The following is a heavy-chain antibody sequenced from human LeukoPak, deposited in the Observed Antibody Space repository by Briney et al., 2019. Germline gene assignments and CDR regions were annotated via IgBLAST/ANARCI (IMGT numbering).Heavy chain of an antibody. CDR2: ISWNSGSI. CDR1: GFTFDDYA. V-gene: IGHV3-9*01. CDR3: AKEGIWGYYDSSLADVGGYFDY. Sequence: PGGSLRLSCAASGFTFDDYAMHWVRQAPGKGLEWVSGISWNSGSIGYADSVKGRFTISRDNAKNSLYLQMNSLRAEDTALYYCAKEGIWGYYDSSLADVGGYFDYWGQGTLVTVSS. D-gene: IGHD3-22*01. J-gene: IGHJ4*02.